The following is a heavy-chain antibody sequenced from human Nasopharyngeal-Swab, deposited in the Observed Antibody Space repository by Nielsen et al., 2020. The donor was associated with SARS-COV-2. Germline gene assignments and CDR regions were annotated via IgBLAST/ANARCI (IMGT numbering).Heavy chain of an antibody. CDR1: GGSISSSSYY. D-gene: IGHD5-18*01. V-gene: IGHV4-39*01. J-gene: IGHJ4*02. CDR2: IYYSGST. CDR3: ARAVATAILGY. Sequence: GSLRLSCTVSGGSISSSSYYWGWIRQPPGKGLEWIGTIYYSGSTYYNPSLKSRVTISVDTSRNQFSLKLSSVTAADTAVYYCARAVATAILGYWGQGTLVTVSS.